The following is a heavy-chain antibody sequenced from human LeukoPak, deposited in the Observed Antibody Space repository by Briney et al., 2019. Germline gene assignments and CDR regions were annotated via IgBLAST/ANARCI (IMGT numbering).Heavy chain of an antibody. D-gene: IGHD6-19*01. V-gene: IGHV4-34*01. J-gene: IGHJ5*02. CDR1: GGSISSYY. Sequence: SETLSLTCTVSGGSISSYYWSWIRQPPGKGLEWIGEINHSGSTNYNPSLKSRVTVSVDTSKNQFSLKLSSVTAADTAVYYCARHSSGWYGLGFDPWGQGTLVTVSS. CDR3: ARHSSGWYGLGFDP. CDR2: INHSGST.